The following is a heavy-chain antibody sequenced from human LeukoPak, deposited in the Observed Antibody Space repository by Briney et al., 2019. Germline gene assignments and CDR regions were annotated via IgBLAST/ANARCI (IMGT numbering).Heavy chain of an antibody. Sequence: GGSLRLSCAASGFTVSSSYMSWVRQAPGKGLEWVSVIYSGGVTYYADSVKGRFTISRDNSKNTLYLQMNSLRAEDTAVYYCARDPATVVANYWGQGTLVTVSS. CDR3: ARDPATVVANY. V-gene: IGHV3-53*05. D-gene: IGHD4-23*01. J-gene: IGHJ4*02. CDR1: GFTVSSSY. CDR2: IYSGGVT.